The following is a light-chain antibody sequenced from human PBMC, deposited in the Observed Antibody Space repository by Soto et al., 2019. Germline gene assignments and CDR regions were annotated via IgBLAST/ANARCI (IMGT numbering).Light chain of an antibody. CDR3: SSYTRSSTLV. CDR1: SNDLGGNY. V-gene: IGLV2-14*01. CDR2: DVN. J-gene: IGLJ3*02. Sequence: QSALTQPASVSGSPGQSITISCTGSSNDLGGNYVSWLQQHPGKAPKLIIFDVNNRPSGVSNRFSGSKSGNTASLTISGLQSEDEADYYCSSYTRSSTLVCGGGTKLTV.